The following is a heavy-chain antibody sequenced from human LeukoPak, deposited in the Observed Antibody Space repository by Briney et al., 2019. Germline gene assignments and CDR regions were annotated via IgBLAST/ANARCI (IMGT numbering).Heavy chain of an antibody. J-gene: IGHJ3*02. V-gene: IGHV1-2*02. Sequence: ASVKVSCKASGYXFTGYYMHWVRQAPGQGLEWMGWINPNSGGTNYAQKFQGRVTMTRDTSISTAYMELSRLRPDDTAVYYCARDAAYCGGDCYSWAFDIWGQGTMVTVSS. CDR3: ARDAAYCGGDCYSWAFDI. CDR2: INPNSGGT. CDR1: GYXFTGYY. D-gene: IGHD2-21*02.